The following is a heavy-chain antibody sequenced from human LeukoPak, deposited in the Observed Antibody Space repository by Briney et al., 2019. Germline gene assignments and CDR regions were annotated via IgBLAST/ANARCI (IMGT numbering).Heavy chain of an antibody. CDR1: GGSISSYY. D-gene: IGHD3-22*01. CDR2: IYYSGST. J-gene: IGHJ1*01. V-gene: IGHV4-59*08. Sequence: SETLPLTCTVSGGSISSYYWSWIRQPPGKGLEWIGYIYYSGSTNYNPSLKSRVTISVDTSKNQFSLKLSSVTAADTAVYYCARGPSVYYSGYFQHWGEGTLVTVSS. CDR3: ARGPSVYYSGYFQH.